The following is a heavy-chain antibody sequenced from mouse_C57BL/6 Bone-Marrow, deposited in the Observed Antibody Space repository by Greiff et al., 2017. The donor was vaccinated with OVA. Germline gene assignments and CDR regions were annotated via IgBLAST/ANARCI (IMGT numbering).Heavy chain of an antibody. Sequence: VKLQESGPELVKPGASVKISCKASGYAFSSSWMNWVKQRPGKGLEWIGRIYPGDGDTNYNGKFKGKATLTADKSSSTAYMQLSSLTSEDSAVYFCARFRMKGYWGQGTTLTVSS. CDR1: GYAFSSSW. J-gene: IGHJ2*01. CDR3: ARFRMKGY. V-gene: IGHV1-82*01. CDR2: IYPGDGDT.